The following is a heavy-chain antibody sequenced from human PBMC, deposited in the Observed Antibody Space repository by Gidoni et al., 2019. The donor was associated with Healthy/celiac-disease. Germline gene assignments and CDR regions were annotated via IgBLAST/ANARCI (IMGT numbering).Heavy chain of an antibody. CDR1: GGSISSSSYY. CDR2: IYYSGST. Sequence: QLQLQESGPGLVKPSETLSLTCTVSGGSISSSSYYWGWIRQPPGKGLEWIGSIYYSGSTYYNPSLKSRVTISVDTSKNQFSLKLSSVTAADTAVYYCGRHGFDYYDSSGYYDYWGQGTLVTVSS. V-gene: IGHV4-39*01. D-gene: IGHD3-22*01. J-gene: IGHJ4*02. CDR3: GRHGFDYYDSSGYYDY.